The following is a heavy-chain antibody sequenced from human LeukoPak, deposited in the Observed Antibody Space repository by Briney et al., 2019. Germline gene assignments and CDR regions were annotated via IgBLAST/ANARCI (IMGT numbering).Heavy chain of an antibody. D-gene: IGHD1-1*01. J-gene: IGHJ5*02. CDR3: VRAATLTTFDP. CDR1: GFTFSSHW. V-gene: IGHV3-74*01. CDR2: IKTDATMT. Sequence: PGGSLTLPCAASGFTFSSHWMHWVRQAPGKGLVWVSRIKTDATMTNYADSVKGRFTISRDNAKNTLYLQMNSLRVEDTALYYCVRAATLTTFDPWGRGTLVTVSS.